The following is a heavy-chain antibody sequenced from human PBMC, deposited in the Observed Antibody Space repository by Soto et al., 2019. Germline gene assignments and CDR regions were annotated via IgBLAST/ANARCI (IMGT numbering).Heavy chain of an antibody. CDR2: ISAYNGNT. CDR1: GYTFTSYG. J-gene: IGHJ4*02. V-gene: IGHV1-18*04. D-gene: IGHD3-3*01. CDR3: AKVGLVTIFGVVITGFDY. Sequence: ASVKVSCKASGYTFTSYGISWVRQAPGQGLEWMGWISAYNGNTNYAQKLQGRVTMTTDTSTSTAYMELRSLRYDDTAVYYCAKVGLVTIFGVVITGFDYWGQGTLVTVSS.